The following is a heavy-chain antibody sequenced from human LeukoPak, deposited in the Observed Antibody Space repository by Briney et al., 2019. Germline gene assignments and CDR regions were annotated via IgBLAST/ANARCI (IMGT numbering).Heavy chain of an antibody. J-gene: IGHJ4*02. CDR2: ISYDGSNK. D-gene: IGHD2-2*01. CDR3: ARGYCSSTSCQSPFDY. CDR1: GFTFGSYA. Sequence: GGSLRLSCAASGFTFGSYAMHWVRQAPGKGLEWVAVISYDGSNKYYADSVKGRFTISRDNSKNTLYLQMSSLRAEDTAVYYCARGYCSSTSCQSPFDYWGQGTLVTVSS. V-gene: IGHV3-30*15.